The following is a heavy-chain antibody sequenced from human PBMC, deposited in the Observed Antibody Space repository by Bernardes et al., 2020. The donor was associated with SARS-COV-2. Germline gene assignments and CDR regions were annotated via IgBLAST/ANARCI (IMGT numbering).Heavy chain of an antibody. V-gene: IGHV3-30*03. CDR1: GFTFSSYG. D-gene: IGHD6-13*01. CDR2: ISYDGSNK. Sequence: GGSLSLSCAASGFTFSSYGMHWVRQAPGKGLEWVAVISYDGSNKYYADSVKGRFTISRDNSKNTLYLQMNSLRAEDTAVYIAAAGTYYYGMDVWGQGTTVTVSS. J-gene: IGHJ6*02. CDR3: AAGTYYYGMDV.